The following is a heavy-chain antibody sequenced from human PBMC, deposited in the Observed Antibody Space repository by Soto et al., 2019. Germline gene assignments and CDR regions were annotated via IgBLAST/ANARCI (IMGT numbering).Heavy chain of an antibody. V-gene: IGHV3-23*01. CDR1: GITFSSYA. CDR3: AKGAGGVATWVYFDC. J-gene: IGHJ4*02. CDR2: ISTSGDST. Sequence: EVQLLESGGGLVQPGGSLRLSCAASGITFSSYAMSWVRQAPGKGLEWVSAISTSGDSTYYADYVKGRFTISRDNSKNTLYLQMNSLRAEDTAVYYCAKGAGGVATWVYFDCWGQGTLLTVSS. D-gene: IGHD5-12*01.